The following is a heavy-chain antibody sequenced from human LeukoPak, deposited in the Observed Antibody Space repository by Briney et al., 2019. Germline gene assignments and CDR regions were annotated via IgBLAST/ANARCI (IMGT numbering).Heavy chain of an antibody. CDR2: INPNSGGT. J-gene: IGHJ4*02. CDR1: GYAFTGYY. CDR3: AREGLGSGAYGGIDY. Sequence: ASVKVSCKASGYAFTGYYMHWVRQAPGQGLEWMGWINPNSGGTNYAQKFQGRVTMTRDTSISTAYMELSSLRSEDTAVYYCAREGLGSGAYGGIDYWGQGTLVTVSS. V-gene: IGHV1-2*02. D-gene: IGHD1-26*01.